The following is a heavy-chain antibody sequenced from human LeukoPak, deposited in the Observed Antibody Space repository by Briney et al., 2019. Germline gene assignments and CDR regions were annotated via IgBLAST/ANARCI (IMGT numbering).Heavy chain of an antibody. CDR3: VRESTSLTIFGMDV. D-gene: IGHD5-24*01. J-gene: IGHJ6*02. Sequence: PGGSLRFSCAASGFTFSTYWMHWVRQAPGKGLVWVSHINSDGSTTNYADSLKGRFTISRDNAKNTLYLQMNSLRAEDTAVYYCVRESTSLTIFGMDVWGQGTTVTVSS. CDR1: GFTFSTYW. V-gene: IGHV3-74*01. CDR2: INSDGSTT.